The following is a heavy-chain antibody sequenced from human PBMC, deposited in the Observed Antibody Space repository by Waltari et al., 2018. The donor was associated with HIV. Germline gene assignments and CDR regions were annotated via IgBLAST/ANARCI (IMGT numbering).Heavy chain of an antibody. J-gene: IGHJ4*02. CDR3: ARENRSVSYFLDY. CDR1: GTSFDHYY. CDR2: IYYSGTT. D-gene: IGHD3-10*01. V-gene: IGHV4-59*01. Sequence: QVLLQESGPGLVQPWTLSLTCTISGTSFDHYYWTWIRQFPGKGLEWIGYIYYSGTTNYNPSLRSRLSISLDTSNHQFALKLKSVTAADTALYFCARENRSVSYFLDYWSRGIPVTVSP.